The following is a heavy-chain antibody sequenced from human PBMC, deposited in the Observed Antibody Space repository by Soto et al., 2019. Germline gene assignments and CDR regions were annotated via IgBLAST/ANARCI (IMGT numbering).Heavy chain of an antibody. CDR1: GGTFSSYA. D-gene: IGHD1-26*01. J-gene: IGHJ3*02. Sequence: QVQLVQSGAEVKKPVSSVKVSCKASGGTFSSYAISWVLQAPGQGLEWMGGIIPIFGTANYAQKFQGRVTITADESKSQAYMELSSLRYEDTTVYYCAREPGTTLDAFVIWVQGTMVTVSS. CDR3: AREPGTTLDAFVI. V-gene: IGHV1-69*12. CDR2: IIPIFGTA.